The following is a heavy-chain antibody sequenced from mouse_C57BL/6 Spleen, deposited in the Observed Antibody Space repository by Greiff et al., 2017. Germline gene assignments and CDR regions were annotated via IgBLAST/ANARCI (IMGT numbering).Heavy chain of an antibody. Sequence: QVQLQQPGAELVKPGASVKLSCKASGYTFTSYWMQWVKQRPGQGLEGIGEIDPSDSYTNYNQTFKGKATLTVDTSSSPAYMHLSSLTSEDSAVYYCARSRGYDYPFAYWGQGTLVTVSA. D-gene: IGHD2-4*01. CDR1: GYTFTSYW. J-gene: IGHJ3*01. CDR3: ARSRGYDYPFAY. V-gene: IGHV1-50*01. CDR2: IDPSDSYT.